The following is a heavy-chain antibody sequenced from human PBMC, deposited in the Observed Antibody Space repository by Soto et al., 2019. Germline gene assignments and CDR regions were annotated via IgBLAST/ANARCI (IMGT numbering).Heavy chain of an antibody. CDR2: ISSSSSYI. D-gene: IGHD3-22*01. J-gene: IGHJ3*02. V-gene: IGHV3-21*01. Sequence: GGSLRLSCAASGFTFSSYSMNWVRQAPGKGLEWVSSISSSSSYIYYADSVKGRFTISRDNAKNSLYLQMNSLRAEDTAVYYCARFTLNYYDSSGYYFDAFDIWGQGTMVTVS. CDR1: GFTFSSYS. CDR3: ARFTLNYYDSSGYYFDAFDI.